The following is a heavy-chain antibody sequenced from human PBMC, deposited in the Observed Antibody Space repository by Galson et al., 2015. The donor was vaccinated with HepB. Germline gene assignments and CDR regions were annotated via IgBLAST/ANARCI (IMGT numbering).Heavy chain of an antibody. V-gene: IGHV3-30*18. Sequence: SLRLSCAASGFTFSSYGMHWIRQAPGKGLEWVAVISYDGRNEYYTDSVKGRFTISRDNSKNTLYLQMNSLRPADTAEYYSAKDPYGWEVHGAFDVWGRGTMVTVSS. CDR1: GFTFSSYG. CDR3: AKDPYGWEVHGAFDV. J-gene: IGHJ3*01. CDR2: ISYDGRNE. D-gene: IGHD1-26*01.